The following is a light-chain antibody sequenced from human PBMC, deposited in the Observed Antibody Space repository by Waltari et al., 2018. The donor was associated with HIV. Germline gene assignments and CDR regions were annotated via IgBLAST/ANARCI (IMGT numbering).Light chain of an antibody. CDR3: TAWPNSLDAWV. CDR2: SNN. J-gene: IGLJ3*02. Sequence: QAGLTQPPPVSKGLSQTAPLTCTGNSDNVGNQGAAWLQQHQGHPPTLLAYSNNDRGSGTTDRFSAARSRNSASLTITGLRPEEEADYYCTAWPNSLDAWVFGGGNKLTVL. CDR1: SDNVGNQG. V-gene: IGLV10-54*04.